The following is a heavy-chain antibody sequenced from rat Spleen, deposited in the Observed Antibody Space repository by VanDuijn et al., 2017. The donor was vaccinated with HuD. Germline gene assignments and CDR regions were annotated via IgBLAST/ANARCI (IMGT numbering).Heavy chain of an antibody. V-gene: IGHV5-22*01. Sequence: EVQLVESGGGLVQPGRSLKLSCPASGFTFSDYYMAWVRQAPKTGLEWVASISFEGSYTYYRDSVKGRFTFSRDNAKTTLYLQMDSLRSEDTATYYCARTYYYDGYYYFDYWGQGVMVTVSS. CDR3: ARTYYYDGYYYFDY. D-gene: IGHD1-12*03. CDR2: ISFEGSYT. J-gene: IGHJ2*01. CDR1: GFTFSDYY.